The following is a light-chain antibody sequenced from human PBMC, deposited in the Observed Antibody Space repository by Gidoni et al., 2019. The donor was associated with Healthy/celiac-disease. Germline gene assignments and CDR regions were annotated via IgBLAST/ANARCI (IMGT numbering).Light chain of an antibody. V-gene: IGLV2-8*01. CDR1: SSDVGGYNY. CDR2: EVS. Sequence: QSALTQPPSASGSPGQSVTISCTGTSSDVGGYNYVSWYQQHPGKAPKLMIYEVSKRPSGVPDRFSGSKSGNTASLTVSGLQAEDEADYYCSSYAGSSNPGVFGTGTKVTVL. CDR3: SSYAGSSNPGV. J-gene: IGLJ1*01.